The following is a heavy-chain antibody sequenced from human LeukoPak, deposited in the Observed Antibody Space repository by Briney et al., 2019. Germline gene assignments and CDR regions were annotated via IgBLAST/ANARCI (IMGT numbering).Heavy chain of an antibody. Sequence: PGGSLRLSCAASGFTFSSYSMNWVRQAPGKGLEWVPSISSSSSYIYYADSVKGRFTISRDNAKNSLYLQMNSLRAEDTALYYCAKDRIKALGSSPDYWGQGTLVTVSS. J-gene: IGHJ4*02. CDR3: AKDRIKALGSSPDY. CDR2: ISSSSSYI. CDR1: GFTFSSYS. D-gene: IGHD2-15*01. V-gene: IGHV3-21*04.